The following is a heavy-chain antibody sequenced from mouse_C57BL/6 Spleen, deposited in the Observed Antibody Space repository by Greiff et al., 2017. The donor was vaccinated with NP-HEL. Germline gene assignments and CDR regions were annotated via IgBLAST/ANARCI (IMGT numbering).Heavy chain of an antibody. Sequence: EVQLVESGGGLVKPGGSLKLSCAASGFTFSSYAMSWVRQTPEKRLEWVATISDGGSYTYYPDNVKGRFTISRDNAKNNLYLQMSHLKSEDTAMYYCARDQGVLYWYFDVWGTGTTVTVSS. CDR1: GFTFSSYA. J-gene: IGHJ1*03. CDR2: ISDGGSYT. V-gene: IGHV5-4*01. CDR3: ARDQGVLYWYFDV. D-gene: IGHD2-14*01.